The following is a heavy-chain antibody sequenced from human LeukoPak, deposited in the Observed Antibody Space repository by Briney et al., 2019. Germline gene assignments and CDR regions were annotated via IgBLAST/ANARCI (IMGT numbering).Heavy chain of an antibody. V-gene: IGHV3-15*01. CDR2: IKSKTDGGTT. CDR3: TTRGGSFSIFDY. J-gene: IGHJ4*02. Sequence: GGSLRLSCATSGFTFSDAWMSWVRQAPGKGLEWVGRIKSKTDGGTTDYAAPVKGRFTISRDDSKNTLYLQMNSLKTEDTAVYYCTTRGGSFSIFDYWGQGTLVTVSS. D-gene: IGHD1-26*01. CDR1: GFTFSDAW.